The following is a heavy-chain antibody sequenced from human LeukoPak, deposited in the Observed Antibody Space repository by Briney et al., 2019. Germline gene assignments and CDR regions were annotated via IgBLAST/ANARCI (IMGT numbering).Heavy chain of an antibody. CDR1: GDSFSSKNRA. CDR3: ARDFGTTGWHTFDY. V-gene: IGHV6-1*01. CDR2: SYYRYKWYN. Sequence: SQTLRLTCVVSGDSFSSKNRAWNWHRQSQSRGLEWLVRSYYRYKWYNDYAESMEGRITISQDTAKNQYSLHLNSVTPDDTAVYYCARDFGTTGWHTFDYWGQGTLVTVSS. D-gene: IGHD6-19*01. J-gene: IGHJ4*02.